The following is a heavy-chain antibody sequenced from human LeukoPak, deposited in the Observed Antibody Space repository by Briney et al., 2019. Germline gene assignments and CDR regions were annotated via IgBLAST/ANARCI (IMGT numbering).Heavy chain of an antibody. Sequence: SETLSLTCAVYGGSFSGYYWSWIRQPPGKGLEWIGEINHSGSTNYNPSLKSRVTISVDTSKNQFSLKLSSVTAADTAVYYCARAVSWEGYYGDYRWRNGYFDYWGQGTLVTVSS. D-gene: IGHD4-17*01. J-gene: IGHJ4*02. CDR3: ARAVSWEGYYGDYRWRNGYFDY. CDR2: INHSGST. CDR1: GGSFSGYY. V-gene: IGHV4-34*01.